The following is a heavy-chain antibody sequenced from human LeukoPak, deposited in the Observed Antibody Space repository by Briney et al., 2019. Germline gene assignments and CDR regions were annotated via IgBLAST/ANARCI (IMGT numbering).Heavy chain of an antibody. Sequence: SETLSLTCTVSGGSISSYYWSWIRQPAGKGLEWIGRIYTSGSANYNPSLKSRVTMSVDTSKNQFSLKLSSVTAADTAVYYCASLAYCGGDCYSTDAFDIWGQGTMVTVSS. CDR3: ASLAYCGGDCYSTDAFDI. CDR2: IYTSGSA. J-gene: IGHJ3*02. D-gene: IGHD2-21*02. CDR1: GGSISSYY. V-gene: IGHV4-4*07.